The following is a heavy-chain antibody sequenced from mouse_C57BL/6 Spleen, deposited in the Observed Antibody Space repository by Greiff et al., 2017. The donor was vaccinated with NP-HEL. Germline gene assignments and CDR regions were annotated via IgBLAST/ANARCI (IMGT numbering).Heavy chain of an antibody. J-gene: IGHJ2*01. CDR2: INYDGSST. CDR3: ARKEYSKDYFDY. Sequence: EVKLVESEGGLVQPGRSMKLSCTASGFTFSDYYMAWVRQVPEKGLEWVANINYDGSSTYYLDSLKSRFIISRDNAKNILYLQMSSLKSEDTATYYCARKEYSKDYFDYWGQGTTLTVSS. D-gene: IGHD2-5*01. V-gene: IGHV5-16*01. CDR1: GFTFSDYY.